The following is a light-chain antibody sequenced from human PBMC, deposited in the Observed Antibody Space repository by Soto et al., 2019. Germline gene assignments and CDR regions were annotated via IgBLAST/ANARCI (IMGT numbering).Light chain of an antibody. CDR1: QSIGRW. CDR3: QHYSTYPLT. J-gene: IGKJ5*01. Sequence: DLQMTQYPSTPSASVGDRVTVTCRASQSIGRWMAWYQQKPGRAPKVLIYDASSLESGVPSRFSGSGSGTEFTLTISSLQPDDFATYFCQHYSTYPLTFGQGTRLEIK. V-gene: IGKV1-5*01. CDR2: DAS.